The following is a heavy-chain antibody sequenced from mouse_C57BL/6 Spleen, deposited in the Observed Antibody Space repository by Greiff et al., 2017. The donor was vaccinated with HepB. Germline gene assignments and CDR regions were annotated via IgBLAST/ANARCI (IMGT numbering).Heavy chain of an antibody. J-gene: IGHJ2*01. CDR2: IYPGDGDT. D-gene: IGHD2-3*01. V-gene: IGHV1-82*01. CDR1: GYAFSSSW. CDR3: ARAPGDGYYSYYFDY. Sequence: VQLQQSGPELVKPGASVKISCKASGYAFSSSWMNWVKQRPGKGLEWIGRIYPGDGDTNYNGKFKGKATLTADKSSSTAYMQLSSLTSEDSAVYFCARAPGDGYYSYYFDYWGQGTTLTVSS.